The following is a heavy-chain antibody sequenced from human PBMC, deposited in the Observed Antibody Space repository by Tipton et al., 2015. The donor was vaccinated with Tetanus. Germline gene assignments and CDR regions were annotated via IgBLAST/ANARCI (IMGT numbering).Heavy chain of an antibody. CDR2: IFHSGST. Sequence: TLSLTCTVSGDSITSFYWSWIRQPPGKGLEWIGHIFHSGSTNYNPSLKSRVTMSIDTSERQFSLKLTSVTSADTAVYYCAKVVGWGDYFDSWGQGILVTVSS. CDR1: GDSITSFY. D-gene: IGHD1-26*01. J-gene: IGHJ4*02. CDR3: AKVVGWGDYFDS. V-gene: IGHV4-59*01.